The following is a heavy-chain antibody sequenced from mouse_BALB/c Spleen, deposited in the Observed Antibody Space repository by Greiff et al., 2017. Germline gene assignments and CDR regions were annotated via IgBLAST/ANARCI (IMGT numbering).Heavy chain of an antibody. D-gene: IGHD1-1*01. CDR1: GFTFSSYA. CDR3: ARDHYYGSSYDAY. Sequence: EVKLVESGGGLVKPGGSLKLSCAASGFTFSSYAMSWVRQSPEKRLEWVAEISSGGSYTYYPDTVTGRFTISRDNAKNTLYLEMSSLRSEDTAMYYCARDHYYGSSYDAYWGQGTLVTVSA. J-gene: IGHJ3*01. V-gene: IGHV5-9-4*01. CDR2: ISSGGSYT.